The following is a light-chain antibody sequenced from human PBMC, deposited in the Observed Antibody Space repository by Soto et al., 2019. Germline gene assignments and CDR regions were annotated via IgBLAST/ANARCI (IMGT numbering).Light chain of an antibody. CDR1: QSFNRW. Sequence: DIQMTQSPSTLSASVGDRVTITCRASQSFNRWLAWFQQKPGKAPNLLIYEASTLESGVPSRFSGSGSGTEFTLTISSLQLDDYATYYYLRYNSYPRTFGQGTKGHIK. CDR2: EAS. J-gene: IGKJ1*01. V-gene: IGKV1-5*03. CDR3: LRYNSYPRT.